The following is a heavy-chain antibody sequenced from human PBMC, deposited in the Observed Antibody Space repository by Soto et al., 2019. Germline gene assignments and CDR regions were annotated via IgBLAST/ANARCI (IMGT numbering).Heavy chain of an antibody. Sequence: QVQLVQSGAEVKKPGSSVKVSCKASGGTFSNYALSWVRQAPGQGLEWMGDIIPIFGTTNNAQTFQGRVTITANEAPRSPYAALGSRISEDTACYYCASRLELDFYDTSGYGWGQGPLVTVSS. J-gene: IGHJ1*01. CDR1: GGTFSNYA. D-gene: IGHD3-22*01. CDR3: ASRLELDFYDTSGYG. CDR2: IIPIFGTT. V-gene: IGHV1-69*12.